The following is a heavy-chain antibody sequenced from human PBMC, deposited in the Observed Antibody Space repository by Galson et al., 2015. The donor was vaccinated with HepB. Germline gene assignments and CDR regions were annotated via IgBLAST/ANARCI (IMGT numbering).Heavy chain of an antibody. J-gene: IGHJ6*02. D-gene: IGHD6-13*01. CDR1: GYTFTSYA. Sequence: VKVSCKASGYTFTSYAMHWVRQAPGQRLEWMGWINAGNGNTKYSQKFQGRVTITRDTSASTAYMELSSLRSEDTAVYYCAGEGSSPYYYYGMDVWGQGTTVTVSS. CDR2: INAGNGNT. CDR3: AGEGSSPYYYYGMDV. V-gene: IGHV1-3*01.